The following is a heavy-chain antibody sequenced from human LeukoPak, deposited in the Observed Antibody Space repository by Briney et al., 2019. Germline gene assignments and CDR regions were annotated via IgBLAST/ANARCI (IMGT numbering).Heavy chain of an antibody. Sequence: ASVKVSCKASGGTFSSYAISWVRQAPGQGLEWMGRIIPILGIANYAQKFQGRVTITADKSTSTAYMELSSLRSEDTAVYYCASYSTSETRSFFDYWGQGTLVTVSS. CDR3: ASYSTSETRSFFDY. J-gene: IGHJ4*02. V-gene: IGHV1-69*04. CDR1: GGTFSSYA. CDR2: IIPILGIA. D-gene: IGHD6-6*01.